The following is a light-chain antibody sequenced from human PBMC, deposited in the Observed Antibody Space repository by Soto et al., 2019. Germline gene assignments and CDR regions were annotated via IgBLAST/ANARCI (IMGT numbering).Light chain of an antibody. CDR3: QQSYSTPT. J-gene: IGKJ4*01. V-gene: IGKV1-39*01. CDR1: QSISSY. CDR2: AAS. Sequence: DIQMTQSPSSLSVSVGDRVTITCRASQSISSYLNWYQQKPGKAPKLLIYAASSLQSGVPSRFSGSGSGTDFTLTISSLQPEDFATYYCQQSYSTPTFGGGTKVDIK.